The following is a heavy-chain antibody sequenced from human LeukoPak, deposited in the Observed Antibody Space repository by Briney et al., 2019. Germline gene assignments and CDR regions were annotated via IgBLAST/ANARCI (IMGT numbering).Heavy chain of an antibody. CDR3: ARDGGITMVRGVIGWFDP. D-gene: IGHD3-10*01. CDR2: IYYSGST. CDR1: GDSISSGAYY. Sequence: PSETLSLTCTVSGDSISSGAYYWSWIRQPPGKGLEWIGSIYYSGSTYYNPSLKSRVTISVDTSKNQFSLKLSSVTAADTAVYYCARDGGITMVRGVIGWFDPWGQGTLVTVSS. J-gene: IGHJ5*02. V-gene: IGHV4-39*07.